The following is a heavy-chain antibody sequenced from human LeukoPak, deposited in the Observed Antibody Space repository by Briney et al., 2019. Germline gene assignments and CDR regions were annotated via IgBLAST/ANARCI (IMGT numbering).Heavy chain of an antibody. CDR3: ARDVPIDYTIFGVAPTSYYMDV. V-gene: IGHV1-69*05. Sequence: SVKVSCKASGGTFSSYAISWVRQAPGQGLEWMGGIIPIFGTANYAQKFQGRVTITTDESTSTAYMALSSLRSEDTAVYYCARDVPIDYTIFGVAPTSYYMDVWGKGTTVTVSS. D-gene: IGHD3-3*01. CDR2: IIPIFGTA. CDR1: GGTFSSYA. J-gene: IGHJ6*03.